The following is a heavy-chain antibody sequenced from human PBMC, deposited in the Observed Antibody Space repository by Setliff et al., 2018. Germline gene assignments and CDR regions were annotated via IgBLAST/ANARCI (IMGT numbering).Heavy chain of an antibody. D-gene: IGHD4-17*01. V-gene: IGHV1-69*13. J-gene: IGHJ4*02. CDR3: ATEGRGVTTAH. Sequence: SVKVSLKASGVTFSTYAMNWVRQAPGQGLEWVGVIVPQTRTTSYAQKFQGRVTITADESTTTGYMELSGLRSDDTAVYFCATEGRGVTTAHWGQGTLVT. CDR1: GVTFSTYA. CDR2: IVPQTRTT.